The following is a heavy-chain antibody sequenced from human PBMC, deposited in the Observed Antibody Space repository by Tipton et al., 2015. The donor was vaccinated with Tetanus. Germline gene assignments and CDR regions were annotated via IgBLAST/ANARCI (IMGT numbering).Heavy chain of an antibody. J-gene: IGHJ6*02. D-gene: IGHD3-3*01. Sequence: GLVKPSQTLSLTCAISGDSVSSNSAAWNWIRQSPSRGLGWLGRTYYRSKWYNDYAVSVKSRITINPDTSKNQFSLQLNSVTPEDTAVYYCARESPHKFLEVQLDYYYYCGMDVWGQGTTVTVSS. CDR2: TYYRSKWYN. V-gene: IGHV6-1*01. CDR1: GDSVSSNSAA. CDR3: ARESPHKFLEVQLDYYYYCGMDV.